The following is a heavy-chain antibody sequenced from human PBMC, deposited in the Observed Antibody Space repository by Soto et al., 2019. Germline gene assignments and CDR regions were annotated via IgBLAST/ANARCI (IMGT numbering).Heavy chain of an antibody. CDR1: GYTFTRYT. Sequence: ASVKVSCKASGYTFTRYTMNWVRQAPGQRLEWMGWINPDNGNTKSSQKFQDRVIITRDTSASTAYMDLSSLRSEDTAVYCARGIATGQLDPWGQGTPVTVSS. CDR2: INPDNGNT. J-gene: IGHJ5*02. CDR3: ARGIATGQLDP. V-gene: IGHV1-3*01. D-gene: IGHD2-15*01.